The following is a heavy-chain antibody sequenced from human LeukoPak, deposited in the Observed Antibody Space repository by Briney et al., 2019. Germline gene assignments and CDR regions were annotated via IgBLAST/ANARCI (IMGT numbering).Heavy chain of an antibody. J-gene: IGHJ4*02. Sequence: YWFSSITGRAGSTYYADSVKRRFTISRDNSKNTLYLQMNSLRADDTAVYYCAKDARPSYWGQGTLVTVP. CDR3: AKDARPSY. V-gene: IGHV3-23*01. CDR2: ITGRAGST.